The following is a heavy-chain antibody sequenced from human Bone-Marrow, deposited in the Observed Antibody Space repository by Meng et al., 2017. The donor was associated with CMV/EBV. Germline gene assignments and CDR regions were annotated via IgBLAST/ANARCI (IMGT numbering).Heavy chain of an antibody. D-gene: IGHD3-10*01. CDR1: GFTFSSYS. CDR2: ISSSSYI. Sequence: GGSLRLSCAASGFTFSSYSMNWVRQAPGKGLEWVSSISSSSYIYYADSVKGRFTISRDNAKNSLYLQMNSLRAEDTAVYYCARRGSGSYSVYYYGMDVWGQGTTVTVSS. J-gene: IGHJ6*02. CDR3: ARRGSGSYSVYYYGMDV. V-gene: IGHV3-21*01.